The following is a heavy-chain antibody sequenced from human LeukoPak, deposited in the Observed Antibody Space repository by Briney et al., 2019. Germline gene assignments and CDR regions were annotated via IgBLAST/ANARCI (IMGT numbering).Heavy chain of an antibody. V-gene: IGHV4-59*01. CDR3: ARMDTAMANPFDY. J-gene: IGHJ4*02. CDR2: IYYSGST. CDR1: GGSISSYY. Sequence: SETLSLTCTVSGGSISSYYWSWIRQPPGKGLEWIGYIYYSGSTNYNPSLKSRVTISVDTSKNQFSLKLSSVTAADTAVYYCARMDTAMANPFDYWGQGTLVTVSS. D-gene: IGHD5-18*01.